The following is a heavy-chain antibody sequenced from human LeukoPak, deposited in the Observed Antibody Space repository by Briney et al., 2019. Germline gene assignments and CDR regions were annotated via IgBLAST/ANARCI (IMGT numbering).Heavy chain of an antibody. CDR3: AKDPSAHSSGYYAYFDY. CDR1: GFTFSSYA. D-gene: IGHD3-22*01. CDR2: ISYDGSNK. Sequence: GGSLRLSCAASGFTFSSYAMHWVRQAPGKGLEWVAVISYDGSNKYYADSVKGRFTISRDNSKNTLYLQMNSLRAEDTAVYYCAKDPSAHSSGYYAYFDYWGQGTLVTVSS. V-gene: IGHV3-30*04. J-gene: IGHJ4*02.